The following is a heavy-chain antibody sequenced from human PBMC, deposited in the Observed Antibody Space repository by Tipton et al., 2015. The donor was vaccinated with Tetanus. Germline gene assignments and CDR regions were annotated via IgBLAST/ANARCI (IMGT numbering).Heavy chain of an antibody. CDR1: GGSVSSGSYY. V-gene: IGHV4-39*02. J-gene: IGHJ4*02. D-gene: IGHD1-7*01. CDR2: IHFGGDT. CDR3: SSGSGTAISED. Sequence: TLSLTCTVSGGSVSSGSYYWSWIRQPPGKGLEWIGTIHFGGDTAYNPSLRSRVTISVDTSRNHVSLKMTSVTAADTALYYCSSGSGTAISEDWGQGTLVTVSS.